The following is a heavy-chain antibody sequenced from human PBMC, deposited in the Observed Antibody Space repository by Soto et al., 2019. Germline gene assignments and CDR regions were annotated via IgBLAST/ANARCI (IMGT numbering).Heavy chain of an antibody. CDR1: GGVFSLYG. V-gene: IGHV1-69*06. CDR3: ASTGEAPEVDGSGRGDAFDI. J-gene: IGHJ3*02. D-gene: IGHD1-26*01. CDR2: VLPISGTA. Sequence: QVQLVQSGAEVKRPGSSVRVSCKASGGVFSLYGFSWVRQVPGHGPEWVGGVLPISGTANYEQKYQGRVTITVDKSSITGYMELNSLTYEDTAVYYCASTGEAPEVDGSGRGDAFDIWGPGTKVTVSA.